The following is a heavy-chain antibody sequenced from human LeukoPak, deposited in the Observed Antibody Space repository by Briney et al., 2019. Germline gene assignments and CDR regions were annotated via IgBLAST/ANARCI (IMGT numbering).Heavy chain of an antibody. CDR1: GYTFTGYY. CDR2: INPNSGGT. CDR3: ARGVTARGFYYMDV. V-gene: IGHV1-2*02. Sequence: GASVKVSCKASGYTFTGYYMHWVRQAPGQGLEWMGWINPNSGGTNYAQKFQGRVTMTRDTSISTAYMELSRLRSDDTAVYYCARGVTARGFYYMDVWGKGTTVTISS. J-gene: IGHJ6*03. D-gene: IGHD2-21*02.